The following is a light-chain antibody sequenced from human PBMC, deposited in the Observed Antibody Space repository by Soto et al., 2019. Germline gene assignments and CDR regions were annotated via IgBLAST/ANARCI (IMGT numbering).Light chain of an antibody. V-gene: IGKV3-11*01. CDR3: QQRSNWPIT. CDR1: QSVSSY. CDR2: DAS. J-gene: IGKJ5*01. Sequence: EIVLTQSPATLFLSPGERATLSCRASQSVSSYLAWYQQKPGQAPRLLIYDASNRATGMPARFSGSGSGTAFTLTISSLEPEDFAVYSCQQRSNWPITFGQGTRLEIK.